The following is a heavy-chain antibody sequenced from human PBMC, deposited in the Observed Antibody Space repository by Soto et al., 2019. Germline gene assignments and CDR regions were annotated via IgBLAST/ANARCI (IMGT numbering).Heavy chain of an antibody. CDR3: ARGGSFEQQLRGNWVDP. Sequence: QVQLQQWGAGLLKPSETLSLTCAVYGGSFSGYYWSWIRQPPGKGLEWIGEINHSGSTNYNPSLKSRVTISVDTSKKQFALKLSSVTAADTAVYYCARGGSFEQQLRGNWVDPWGQGTLVTVSS. V-gene: IGHV4-34*01. J-gene: IGHJ5*02. D-gene: IGHD6-13*01. CDR2: INHSGST. CDR1: GGSFSGYY.